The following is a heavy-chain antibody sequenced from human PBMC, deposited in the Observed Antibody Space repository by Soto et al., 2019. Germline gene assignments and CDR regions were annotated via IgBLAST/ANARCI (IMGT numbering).Heavy chain of an antibody. CDR3: ARDKDRVRLGGNYSYAMDV. V-gene: IGHV1-69*12. D-gene: IGHD5-12*01. CDR1: GGTFSTSA. Sequence: QVQLVQSGAEVMQPGSSVRVSCKASGGTFSTSAISWVRQAPGQGLEWMGGSIPIFGTADYAQKFRGRVTITAVESASTGYMGLSSLGSEDTVVYFCARDKDRVRLGGNYSYAMDVWGQGTTVTVSS. CDR2: SIPIFGTA. J-gene: IGHJ6*02.